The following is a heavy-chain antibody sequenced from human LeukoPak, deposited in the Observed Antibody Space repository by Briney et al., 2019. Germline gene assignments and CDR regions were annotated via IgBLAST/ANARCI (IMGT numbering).Heavy chain of an antibody. V-gene: IGHV4-30-4*01. CDR2: IYYSGST. Sequence: PSETLSLTCTVSGGSISSGDYCWSWIRQPPGKGLEWIGYIYYSGSTYYNPSLKSRVTISVDTSKNQFSLKLSSVTAADTAVYYCARVRGTTVVNWYFQHWGQGTLVTVSS. D-gene: IGHD4-23*01. CDR1: GGSISSGDYC. J-gene: IGHJ1*01. CDR3: ARVRGTTVVNWYFQH.